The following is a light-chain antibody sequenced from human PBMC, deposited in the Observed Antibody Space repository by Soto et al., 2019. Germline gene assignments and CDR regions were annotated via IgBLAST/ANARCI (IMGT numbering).Light chain of an antibody. CDR3: QQRSNWPT. J-gene: IGKJ1*01. V-gene: IGKV3D-11*01. CDR2: XAS. CDR1: QGIIIL. Sequence: EIVVTQSPATLSLSPGERATLCXRASQGIIILLTWYQQTPGKAPRXXIYXASTRAAGIPARFSGSGSGTDFTITISSLEPEDLAVYYCQQRSNWPTFGQGTKVDIK.